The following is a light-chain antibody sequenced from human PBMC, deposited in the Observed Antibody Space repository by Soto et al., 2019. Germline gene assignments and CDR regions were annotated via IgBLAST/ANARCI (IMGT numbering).Light chain of an antibody. V-gene: IGKV3-20*01. CDR2: GAS. CDR3: QQYYSTPPT. CDR1: QSVASNS. J-gene: IGKJ1*01. Sequence: ETVLTQSPGTLSLSPGETATLSCRASQSVASNSLAWYQQKPGQAPRLLVYGASGRATDIPDRFSGRGSGTDFTLTINRLEPEDFAVYYCQQYYSTPPTFGQGTKVEIK.